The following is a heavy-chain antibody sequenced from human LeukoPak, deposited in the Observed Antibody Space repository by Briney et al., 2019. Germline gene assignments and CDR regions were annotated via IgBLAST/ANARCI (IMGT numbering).Heavy chain of an antibody. V-gene: IGHV4-34*01. CDR3: ARGSSDWYFDL. CDR1: GGSFSGYY. J-gene: IGHJ2*01. Sequence: SETLSLTCAVYGGSFSGYYWSWFRQPPGKGLEWIGEINHSGSTNYNPSLKSRVTISVDTSKIQFSLKLSSVTAADTAVHYCARGSSDWYFDLWGRGTLVTVSS. CDR2: INHSGST. D-gene: IGHD6-6*01.